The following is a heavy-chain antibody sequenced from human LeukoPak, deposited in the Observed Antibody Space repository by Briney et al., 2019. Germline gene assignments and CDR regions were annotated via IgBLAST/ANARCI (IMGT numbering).Heavy chain of an antibody. D-gene: IGHD1-26*01. CDR3: ARELPELGFDP. CDR1: GYSITRGYF. Sequence: PSETLSLTCTVSGYSITRGYFWGWIRQSPGKGLEWIASMFHSGSTNYNPSLKSRVTISVHTSKNQFSLKLSSVTAADTAVYYCARELPELGFDPWGQGTLVTVSS. V-gene: IGHV4-38-2*02. J-gene: IGHJ5*02. CDR2: MFHSGST.